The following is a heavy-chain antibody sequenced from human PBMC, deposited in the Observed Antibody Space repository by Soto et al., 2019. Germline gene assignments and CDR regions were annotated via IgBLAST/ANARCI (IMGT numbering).Heavy chain of an antibody. CDR2: IITGSNYI. Sequence: PGGSLRLSCAASGFTFSSYSMNWVRQAPGKGLEWVSSIITGSNYIYYADSVKGRFTISRDNAKNSLYLQMNSLRAEDTAVYYCARGSESRRSRRDYWGQGTLVTVSS. J-gene: IGHJ4*02. V-gene: IGHV3-21*01. CDR1: GFTFSSYS. CDR3: ARGSESRRSRRDY.